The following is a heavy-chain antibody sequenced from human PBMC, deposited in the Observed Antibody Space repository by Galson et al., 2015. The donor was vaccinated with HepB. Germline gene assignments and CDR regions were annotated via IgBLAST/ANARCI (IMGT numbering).Heavy chain of an antibody. Sequence: SLRLSCAASGFTFSSYAMSWVRQAPGKGLEWVSAISGSGGSTYYADSVKGRFTISRDNSKNTLYLQMNSLRAEDTAVYYCAKDLTGGWLQLSAYEYFQHWGQGTLVTVSS. J-gene: IGHJ1*01. D-gene: IGHD5-24*01. V-gene: IGHV3-23*01. CDR3: AKDLTGGWLQLSAYEYFQH. CDR2: ISGSGGST. CDR1: GFTFSSYA.